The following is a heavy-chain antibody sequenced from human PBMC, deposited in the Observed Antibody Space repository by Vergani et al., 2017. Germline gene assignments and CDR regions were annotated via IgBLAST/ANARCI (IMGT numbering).Heavy chain of an antibody. Sequence: QVQLVESGGGVVQPGGSLRLSCAASGFTFSSYGMHWVRQAPGKGLWWVAFIRYEGRNKYYADSVKGRFTISRDNSKNTLYLQMNSLRAEDTAVYYCAKDRAAGTLDYWGQGTLVTVSS. CDR1: GFTFSSYG. J-gene: IGHJ4*02. CDR3: AKDRAAGTLDY. D-gene: IGHD6-13*01. CDR2: IRYEGRNK. V-gene: IGHV3-30*02.